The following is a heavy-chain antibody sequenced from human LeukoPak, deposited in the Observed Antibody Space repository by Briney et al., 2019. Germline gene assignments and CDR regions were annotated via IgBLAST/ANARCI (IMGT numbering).Heavy chain of an antibody. CDR2: ISGSGGST. CDR1: GFTFSSYG. J-gene: IGHJ5*02. CDR3: TAGTIYYDSSGYFHWFDP. Sequence: GGTLRLSCAASGFTFSSYGMSWVRQAPGKGLEWVSAISGSGGSTYYADSVKGRFTISRDNSKNTLYLQMNSLKTEDTAVYYCTAGTIYYDSSGYFHWFDPWGQGTLVTVSS. V-gene: IGHV3-23*01. D-gene: IGHD3-22*01.